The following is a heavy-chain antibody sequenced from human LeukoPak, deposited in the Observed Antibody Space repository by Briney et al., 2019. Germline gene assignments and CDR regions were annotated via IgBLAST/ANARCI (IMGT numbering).Heavy chain of an antibody. CDR3: ARRRRNCSSTSCYSWFDP. CDR2: ISAYNGNT. CDR1: GYTFTSYG. V-gene: IGHV1-18*04. Sequence: ASVKVSCKASGYTFTSYGISWVRQAPGQGLEWMGWISAYNGNTNYAQKLQGRVTMTTDTSTSTAYMELRSLRSDDTAVYYCARRRRNCSSTSCYSWFDPWGQGTLVTVSS. J-gene: IGHJ5*02. D-gene: IGHD2-2*01.